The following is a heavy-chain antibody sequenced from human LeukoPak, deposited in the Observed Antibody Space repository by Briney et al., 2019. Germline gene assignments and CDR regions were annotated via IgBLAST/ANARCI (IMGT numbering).Heavy chain of an antibody. CDR1: GFTFSNSW. D-gene: IGHD1-14*01. J-gene: IGHJ4*02. Sequence: GGSLRLSCAASGFTFSNSWMSWVRQAPGKGLEWVANIKPDGTEKYYVDSLKGQFTISRDNAKNTLYLQVNSLRAEDTAVYYCARDAPGRIDYWGQGTLVTVSS. V-gene: IGHV3-7*01. CDR3: ARDAPGRIDY. CDR2: IKPDGTEK.